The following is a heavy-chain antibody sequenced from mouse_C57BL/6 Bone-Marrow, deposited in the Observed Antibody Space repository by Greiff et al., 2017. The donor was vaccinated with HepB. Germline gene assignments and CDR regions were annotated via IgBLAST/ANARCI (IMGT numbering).Heavy chain of an antibody. J-gene: IGHJ2*01. CDR3: AIVITTVVYFDY. Sequence: EVKVVESGGGLVKPGGSLKLSCAASGFTFSSYAMSWVRQTPEKRLEWVATISDGGSYTYYPDNVKGRFTISRDNAKNNLYLQMSHLKSEDTAMYYCAIVITTVVYFDYWGQGTTLTVSS. D-gene: IGHD1-1*01. CDR2: ISDGGSYT. CDR1: GFTFSSYA. V-gene: IGHV5-4*03.